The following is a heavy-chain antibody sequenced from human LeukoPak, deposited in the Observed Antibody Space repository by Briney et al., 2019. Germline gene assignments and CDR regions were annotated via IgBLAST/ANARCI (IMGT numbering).Heavy chain of an antibody. Sequence: ASVKVSCKASGYTFTGYYMHWVRQAPGQGLGWMGWINPNSGGTNYAQKFQGRVTMTRDTSISTAYMELSRLRSDDTAVYYCARDPGYSSGWSNLPLDYWGQGTLVTVSS. CDR2: INPNSGGT. J-gene: IGHJ4*02. D-gene: IGHD6-19*01. CDR1: GYTFTGYY. V-gene: IGHV1-2*02. CDR3: ARDPGYSSGWSNLPLDY.